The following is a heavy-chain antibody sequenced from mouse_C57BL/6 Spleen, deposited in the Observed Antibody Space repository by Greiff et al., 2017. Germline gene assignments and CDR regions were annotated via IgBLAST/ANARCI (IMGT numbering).Heavy chain of an antibody. J-gene: IGHJ2*01. Sequence: VQLQQPGAELVRPGTSVKLSCKASGYTFTSYWMHWVKQRPGQGLEWIGVIDPSDSCTTYNQKFKGKATLTVDTSSSTAYMQLGSLTSEDSGACYCARVLYLDYWGQGTTVTVSS. CDR2: IDPSDSCT. V-gene: IGHV1-59*01. CDR1: GYTFTSYW. CDR3: ARVLYLDY.